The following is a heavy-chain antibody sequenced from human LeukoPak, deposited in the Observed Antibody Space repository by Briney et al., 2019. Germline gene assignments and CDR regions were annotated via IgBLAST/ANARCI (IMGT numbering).Heavy chain of an antibody. CDR1: GFSLSTRGMC. CDR3: ARSYRGSFNLRGSMVAATPADAFDI. CDR2: IDWDDDK. J-gene: IGHJ3*02. Sequence: SGPALVKPTQTLTLTCTFSGFSLSTRGMCVRWIRQPPGKALEWLALIDWDDDKYYSTSLKTRLTISKDTSKNQVVLTMTNMDPVDTATYYCARSYRGSFNLRGSMVAATPADAFDIWGQGTMVTVSS. V-gene: IGHV2-70*01. D-gene: IGHD2-15*01.